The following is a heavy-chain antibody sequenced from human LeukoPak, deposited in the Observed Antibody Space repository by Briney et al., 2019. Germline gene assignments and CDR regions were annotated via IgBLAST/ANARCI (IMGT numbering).Heavy chain of an antibody. D-gene: IGHD2-15*01. V-gene: IGHV4-31*03. J-gene: IGHJ5*02. CDR3: ATKPGYCSGGSCYSQNGNWFDP. CDR1: GASITSGGYY. CDR2: LYYTGSS. Sequence: PSQPLTLTCTVSGASITSGGYYWSWIRQHPQRGLEWIGYLYYTGSSFYNPSLMSRVTNTVDTSENQFSLNLNSVTAADTAVYYCATKPGYCSGGSCYSQNGNWFDPWGQGTLVPASS.